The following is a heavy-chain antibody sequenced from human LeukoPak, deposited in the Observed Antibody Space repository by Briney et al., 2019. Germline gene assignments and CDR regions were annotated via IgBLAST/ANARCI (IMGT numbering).Heavy chain of an antibody. V-gene: IGHV3-23*01. CDR1: GYTFSIYD. J-gene: IGHJ5*02. D-gene: IGHD1/OR15-1a*01. Sequence: GGSLRLSCAPSGYTFSIYDLRWVPPARGRGGEWVSDICGRGGTTYYAHTAKGGCPLSRDNLKHTLYLQMNSLRAEDKAVYYWGKDPNRLAQPSWFDPWGQGTLVTVSS. CDR2: ICGRGGTT. CDR3: GKDPNRLAQPSWFDP.